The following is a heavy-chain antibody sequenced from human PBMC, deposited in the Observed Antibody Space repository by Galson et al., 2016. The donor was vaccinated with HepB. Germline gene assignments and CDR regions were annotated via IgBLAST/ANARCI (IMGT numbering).Heavy chain of an antibody. CDR2: IDPSDSYT. Sequence: QSGAEVKKPGESLRIPCKGSGYSFTNYWITWVRQMPGTGLEWMGTIDPSDSYTNYSPSSQGHVTISADKSISTAYLQWSSLKASDTAMYYCARRSGVAATDDYFYDMDVGGKGTQVTVSS. D-gene: IGHD2-15*01. V-gene: IGHV5-10-1*01. CDR3: ARRSGVAATDDYFYDMDV. CDR1: GYSFTNYW. J-gene: IGHJ6*03.